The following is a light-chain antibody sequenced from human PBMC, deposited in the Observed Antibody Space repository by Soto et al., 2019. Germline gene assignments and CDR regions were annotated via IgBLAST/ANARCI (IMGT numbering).Light chain of an antibody. Sequence: VVMTQSPRTLSLSPGERATLSCRASQTIKNNYVGWYQQKPGQAPTLLIYGASASATGVPDRFSGSGSGTDFTLIINRLEPEDFAVYYCQQHGTSITFGGGTKLESK. CDR2: GAS. CDR1: QTIKNNY. CDR3: QQHGTSIT. V-gene: IGKV3-20*01. J-gene: IGKJ4*01.